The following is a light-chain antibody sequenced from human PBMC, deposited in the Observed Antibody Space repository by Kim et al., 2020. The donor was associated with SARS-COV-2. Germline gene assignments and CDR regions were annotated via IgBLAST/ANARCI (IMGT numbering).Light chain of an antibody. CDR3: QQYGSSPLT. CDR1: QSVSSSY. V-gene: IGKV3-20*01. J-gene: IGKJ4*01. CDR2: VGS. Sequence: PGQRATLSCRARQSVSSSYLVLYQQKPGQAPRLLIYVGSSRATRIPDRVSGSGSGTDFTLTISRVEREDLAVYYCQQYGSSPLTFGGGTKVYIK.